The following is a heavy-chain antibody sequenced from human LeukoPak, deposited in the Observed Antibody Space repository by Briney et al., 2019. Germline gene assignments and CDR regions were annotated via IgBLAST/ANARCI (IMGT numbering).Heavy chain of an antibody. CDR3: ARGLYYGSGSYYPRGYYFDY. V-gene: IGHV1-2*02. J-gene: IGHJ4*02. D-gene: IGHD3-10*01. Sequence: ASVKVSCKASGYTFTGYYMHWVRQAPGQGLEWMGWINPNSGGTNYAQKFQGRVTMTRDTSISTAYMELSRLRSDGTAVYYCARGLYYGSGSYYPRGYYFDYWGQGTLVTVSS. CDR1: GYTFTGYY. CDR2: INPNSGGT.